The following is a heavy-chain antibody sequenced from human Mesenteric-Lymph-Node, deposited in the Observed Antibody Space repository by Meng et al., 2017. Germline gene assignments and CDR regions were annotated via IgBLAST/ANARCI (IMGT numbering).Heavy chain of an antibody. J-gene: IGHJ5*02. CDR2: INAGNGNT. CDR1: GYTFTTYA. D-gene: IGHD6-19*01. V-gene: IGHV1-3*01. CDR3: ARCIAVAGNWFDP. Sequence: QVHLVQSGAEVKKPGASVKVSGKASGYTFTTYAIHWVRPAPGQRLEWMGWINAGNGNTRYSQKFQGRVSITRDTSASTAYMELSSLRSEDTAVYYCARCIAVAGNWFDPWGQGTLVTVSS.